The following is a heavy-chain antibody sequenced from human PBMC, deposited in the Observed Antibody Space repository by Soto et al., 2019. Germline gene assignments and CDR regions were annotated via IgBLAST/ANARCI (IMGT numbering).Heavy chain of an antibody. J-gene: IGHJ5*02. Sequence: PSETLSLTCAVSGGSISSGGYSWSWIRQPPGKGLEWIGYIYHSGSTYYNPSLKSRVTISVDRSKNQFSLKLSSVTAADTAVYYCARGSVDFWSGSQTGNWFDPWGQGTLVTSPQ. V-gene: IGHV4-30-2*01. CDR3: ARGSVDFWSGSQTGNWFDP. D-gene: IGHD3-3*01. CDR1: GGSISSGGYS. CDR2: IYHSGST.